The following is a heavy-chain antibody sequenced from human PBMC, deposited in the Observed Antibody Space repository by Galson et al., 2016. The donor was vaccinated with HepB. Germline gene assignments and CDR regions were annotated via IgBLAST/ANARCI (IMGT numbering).Heavy chain of an antibody. CDR3: ARLEGSGQWDV. CDR1: GGSISNYY. V-gene: IGHV4-4*07. CDR2: MSISGTT. D-gene: IGHD3-10*01. Sequence: SETLSLTCTVSGGSISNYYWSWIRQPAGDGLEWIGRMSISGTTKYNPSLKSRVTMSVDTSKNQFSLKLSSATAADTAVYYCARLEGSGQWDVWGKGIMVTVSS. J-gene: IGHJ6*04.